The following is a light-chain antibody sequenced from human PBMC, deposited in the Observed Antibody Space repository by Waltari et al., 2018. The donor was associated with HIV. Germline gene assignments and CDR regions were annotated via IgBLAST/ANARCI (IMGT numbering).Light chain of an antibody. Sequence: DIVLTQSPGILSLSTGDRATLSCRTSQSVSSSPLALYQQKPGQAPRLLIYAASSRATGIPDRFSGSGSGTDFTLTISRLEPEDFVVYYCQQYGTSPLTFGGGTKVEIK. J-gene: IGKJ4*01. CDR3: QQYGTSPLT. CDR2: AAS. CDR1: QSVSSSP. V-gene: IGKV3-20*01.